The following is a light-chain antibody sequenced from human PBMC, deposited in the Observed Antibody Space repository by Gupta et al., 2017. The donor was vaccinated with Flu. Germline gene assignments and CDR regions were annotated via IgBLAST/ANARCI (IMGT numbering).Light chain of an antibody. CDR2: RAS. CDR1: QSVGNN. CDR3: QQYESWPLYI. Sequence: EIVMTQSPATLSVSPGERATLSCRASQSVGNNLAWYQQKPGQAPRLLIYRASTRATAIPPRFSGSGYGTEFTLTISSRQSEDLATYYCQQYESWPLYIFGQGTKMIIK. J-gene: IGKJ2*01. V-gene: IGKV3-15*01.